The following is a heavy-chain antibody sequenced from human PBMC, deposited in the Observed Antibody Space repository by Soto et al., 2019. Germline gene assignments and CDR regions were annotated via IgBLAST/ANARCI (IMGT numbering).Heavy chain of an antibody. CDR1: GYNFANYW. CDR3: AAGYTTGLDAFDI. CDR2: IFPGDSDT. V-gene: IGHV5-51*01. J-gene: IGHJ3*02. Sequence: PGESLKISCKGSGYNFANYWIGWVLQMPGKGLEWMGMIFPGDSDTKNSPSLQGQITMSVDKSDSSAYLQWRSLKASDTAMYYCAAGYTTGLDAFDIWGQGTMVTVS. D-gene: IGHD6-13*01.